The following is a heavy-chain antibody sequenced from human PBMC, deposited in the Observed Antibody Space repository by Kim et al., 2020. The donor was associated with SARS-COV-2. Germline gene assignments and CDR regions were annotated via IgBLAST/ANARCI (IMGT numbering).Heavy chain of an antibody. V-gene: IGHV3-53*04. CDR1: GFTVSSNY. Sequence: GGSLRLSCAASGFTVSSNYMSWVRQAPGKGLEWVSVIYSGGSTYYADSVKGRFTISRHNSKNTLYLQMNSLRAEDTAVYYCATPPPTMVRGVDGMDVWGQGTTVTVSS. J-gene: IGHJ6*02. CDR3: ATPPPTMVRGVDGMDV. CDR2: IYSGGST. D-gene: IGHD3-10*01.